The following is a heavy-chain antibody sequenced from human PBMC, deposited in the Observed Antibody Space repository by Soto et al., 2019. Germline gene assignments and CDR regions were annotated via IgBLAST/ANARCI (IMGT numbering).Heavy chain of an antibody. J-gene: IGHJ4*02. CDR2: IIPILGIA. CDR3: ASRIVGATLVDY. D-gene: IGHD1-26*01. CDR1: GGTFSSYT. Sequence: QVQLVQSGAEVKKPGSSVKVSCKASGGTFSSYTISWVRQAPGQGLEWMGRIIPILGIANYAQKFQGRVTITADKSTSTAYMELSSLRSEDTAVYYWASRIVGATLVDYWGQGTLVTVSS. V-gene: IGHV1-69*02.